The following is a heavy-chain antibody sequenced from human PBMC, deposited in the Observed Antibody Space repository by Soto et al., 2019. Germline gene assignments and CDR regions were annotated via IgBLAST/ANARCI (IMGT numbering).Heavy chain of an antibody. Sequence: EVQLVESGGGLVKPGGSLRLSCAASGFTFSSYSMNWVHQAPGKGLEWVSSISSSSSYIYYADSVKGRFTISRDNAKNSLYLQMNSLRAEDTAVYYCARDRAAASPYYFDYWGQGTLVTVSS. D-gene: IGHD3-10*01. J-gene: IGHJ4*02. V-gene: IGHV3-21*01. CDR1: GFTFSSYS. CDR3: ARDRAAASPYYFDY. CDR2: ISSSSSYI.